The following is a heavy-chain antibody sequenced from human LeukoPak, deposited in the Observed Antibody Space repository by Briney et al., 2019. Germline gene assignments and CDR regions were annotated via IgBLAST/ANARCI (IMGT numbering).Heavy chain of an antibody. D-gene: IGHD3-22*01. V-gene: IGHV4-34*01. J-gene: IGHJ4*02. CDR1: GGSFSGYY. CDR2: INHSGST. Sequence: PSETLSLTCAVYGGSFSGYYWSWIRQPPGKGLEWIGEINHSGSTNYNPSLKSRVTISVDTSKNQFSLKLSPVTAADTAVYYCARRGTYYYDSSGYYYGFSGIDYWGQGTLVTVSS. CDR3: ARRGTYYYDSSGYYYGFSGIDY.